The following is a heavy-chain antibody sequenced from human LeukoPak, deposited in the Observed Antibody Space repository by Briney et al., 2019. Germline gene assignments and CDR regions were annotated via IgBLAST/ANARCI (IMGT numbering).Heavy chain of an antibody. CDR2: IWSDATNM. D-gene: IGHD4-11*01. CDR1: GFIFNDYG. Sequence: QPGGSLRLSCAASGFIFNDYGFHWVRQAPGKGLEWVAAIWSDATNMFYVNSVKGRFFIQRDDYQNTVYLEMSSLRAEDTAVYYCAKDAQRGFDYSNSFQYWGQGSLITVSS. CDR3: AKDAQRGFDYSNSFQY. V-gene: IGHV3-33*06. J-gene: IGHJ4*02.